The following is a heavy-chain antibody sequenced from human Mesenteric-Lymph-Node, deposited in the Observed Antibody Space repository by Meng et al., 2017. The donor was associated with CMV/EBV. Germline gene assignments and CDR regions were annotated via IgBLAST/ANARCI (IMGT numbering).Heavy chain of an antibody. CDR2: VHHSGTT. V-gene: IGHV4-39*01. CDR3: ARRGNYDSDYSEY. D-gene: IGHD3-22*01. Sequence: QLQLEESGPGLVKPSATLSLACIVSGDSISNMTYYWTWIRQPPGKGLEWIGSVHHSGTTYYNPSLKGRLTISVDTSANLFSLRLTTVTAADTATYYCARRGNYDSDYSEYWGQGTLVTVSS. J-gene: IGHJ4*02. CDR1: GDSISNMTYY.